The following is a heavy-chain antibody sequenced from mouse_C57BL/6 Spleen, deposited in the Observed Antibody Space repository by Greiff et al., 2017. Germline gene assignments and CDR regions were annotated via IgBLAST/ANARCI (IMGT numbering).Heavy chain of an antibody. V-gene: IGHV1-69*01. CDR3: ARWRDSSGPFAY. Sequence: QVQLQQPGAELVMPGASVKLSCKASGYTFTSYWMHWVKQRPGQGLEWIGEIDPSDSYTNYNQKFKCKSTLTVDKSSSTAYMQLSSLTSEDSAVYYCARWRDSSGPFAYWGQGTLVTVSA. CDR2: IDPSDSYT. D-gene: IGHD3-2*02. J-gene: IGHJ3*01. CDR1: GYTFTSYW.